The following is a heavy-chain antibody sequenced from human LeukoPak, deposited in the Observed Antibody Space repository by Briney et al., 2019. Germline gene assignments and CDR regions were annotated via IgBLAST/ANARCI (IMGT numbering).Heavy chain of an antibody. CDR3: AKGDYGYYYYMDV. Sequence: GGSLRLSCAASKFTFANSAMKWVRQAPGEGLEWVSTISGSGSTYYADSVKGRFTISRDNSKNTLYLQMNNLRVEDTAIYYCAKGDYGYYYYMDVWGKGTTVTVSS. V-gene: IGHV3-23*01. J-gene: IGHJ6*03. CDR1: KFTFANSA. CDR2: ISGSGST. D-gene: IGHD4-17*01.